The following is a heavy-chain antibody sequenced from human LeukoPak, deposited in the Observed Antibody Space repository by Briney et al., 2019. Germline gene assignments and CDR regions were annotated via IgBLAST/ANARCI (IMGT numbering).Heavy chain of an antibody. D-gene: IGHD7-27*01. V-gene: IGHV3-48*01. J-gene: IGHJ4*02. CDR2: ISSRSSAI. Sequence: GGSLRLSCAASGFTLSDYHINWVRQAPGKGLEWISYISSRSSAIYYAGSVKGRFAISRDTAKDSVYLHMSSLRAEDTAVYYCARDRPNWAIDYWGQGTLVTVSS. CDR1: GFTLSDYH. CDR3: ARDRPNWAIDY.